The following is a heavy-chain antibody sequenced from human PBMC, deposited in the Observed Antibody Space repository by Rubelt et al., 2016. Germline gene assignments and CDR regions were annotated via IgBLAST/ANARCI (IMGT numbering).Heavy chain of an antibody. CDR1: GGSFSGYY. J-gene: IGHJ4*02. V-gene: IGHV4-34*01. CDR3: ARDDFWSGSDAGGFDH. D-gene: IGHD3-3*01. Sequence: QVQLQQWGAGLLKPSETLSPTCAVYGGSFSGYYWSWIRQPPGKGLEWIGEINHSGSTNYSPSLKSRVTISVDTYKHQYSRKLGSVTAADTAVYYCARDDFWSGSDAGGFDHWGQGTLVTVSS. CDR2: INHSGST.